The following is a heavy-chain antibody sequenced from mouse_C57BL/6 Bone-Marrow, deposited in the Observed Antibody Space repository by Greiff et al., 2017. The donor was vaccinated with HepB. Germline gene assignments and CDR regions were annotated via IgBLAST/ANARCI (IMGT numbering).Heavy chain of an antibody. CDR3: ARSRLLRLYYYAMDY. J-gene: IGHJ4*01. V-gene: IGHV1-26*01. Sequence: EVQLQQSGPGLVKPGASVKISCKASGYTFTDYYMNWVKQSHGKSLEWIGDINPNNGGTSYNQKFKGKATLTVDKSSSTAYMELRSLTSEDSAVYYCARSRLLRLYYYAMDYWGQGTSVTVSS. D-gene: IGHD1-2*01. CDR2: INPNNGGT. CDR1: GYTFTDYY.